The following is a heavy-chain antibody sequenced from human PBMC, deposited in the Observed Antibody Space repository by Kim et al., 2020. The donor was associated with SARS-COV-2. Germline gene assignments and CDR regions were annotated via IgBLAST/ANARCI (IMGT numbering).Heavy chain of an antibody. CDR2: ISYDGSNK. D-gene: IGHD3-9*01. Sequence: GGSLRLSCAASGFTFSSYAMHWVRQAPGKGLEWVAVISYDGSNKYYADSVKGRFTISRDNSKNKLYLQMNSLRAEDTAVYYCARDLAYYDILTGYYPTRYYYYYGMDVWGQGTTVTVSS. J-gene: IGHJ6*02. V-gene: IGHV3-30*04. CDR1: GFTFSSYA. CDR3: ARDLAYYDILTGYYPTRYYYYYGMDV.